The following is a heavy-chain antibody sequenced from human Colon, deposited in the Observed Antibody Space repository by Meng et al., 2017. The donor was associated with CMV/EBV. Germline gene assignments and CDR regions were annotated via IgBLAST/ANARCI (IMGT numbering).Heavy chain of an antibody. J-gene: IGHJ1*01. D-gene: IGHD3-16*01. V-gene: IGHV1-2*02. CDR1: GYSFTGYY. Sequence: QVHLLQYGAEVRRPGASVKVSCKAPGYSFTGYYIHWVRQAPGQGLEWMGWMDPTTGRTDYAQKFQGTVTMTRDTSISTAYLELSRLTSDDTAVYYCASHSSYVWGSHHWGQGTLVTVSS. CDR2: MDPTTGRT. CDR3: ASHSSYVWGSHH.